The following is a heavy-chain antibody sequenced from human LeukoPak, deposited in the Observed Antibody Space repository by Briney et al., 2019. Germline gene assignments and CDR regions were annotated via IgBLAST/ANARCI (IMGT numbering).Heavy chain of an antibody. Sequence: ASVKVSCKASGGTFISYAISWVRQAPGQRLEWMGWINAGNGNTKYSQKFQGRVTITRDTSASTAYMELSSLRSEDTAVYYCASPQASGGAFDIWGQGTMVTVSS. V-gene: IGHV1-3*01. J-gene: IGHJ3*02. D-gene: IGHD3-10*01. CDR1: GGTFISYA. CDR3: ASPQASGGAFDI. CDR2: INAGNGNT.